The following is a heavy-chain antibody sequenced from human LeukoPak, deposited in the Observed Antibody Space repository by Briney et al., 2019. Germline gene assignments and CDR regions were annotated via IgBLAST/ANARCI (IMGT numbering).Heavy chain of an antibody. CDR3: ARQNTPHGNFDY. D-gene: IGHD1-26*01. CDR1: GFTFSNYD. V-gene: IGHV3-13*01. CDR2: IGVAANT. Sequence: GGSLRLSCAASGFTFSNYDMHWVRQATGKGLEWVSAIGVAANTFYSGSVKGRFTISRENAKNSLYLLMTSLRAEDTAMYYCARQNTPHGNFDYWGQGTLVTVSA. J-gene: IGHJ4*02.